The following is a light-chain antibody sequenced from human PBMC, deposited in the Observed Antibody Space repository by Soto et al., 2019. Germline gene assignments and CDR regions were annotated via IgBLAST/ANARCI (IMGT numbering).Light chain of an antibody. V-gene: IGKV3-15*01. Sequence: EIVMTQSPATLSVSPGERATLSCRASQTVNNNLAWYQQKVGQAPRLLIYSAFNRATGIPARFSGSGSGTEFTLTISSLQSEDFAVYYCQQYNNWPLSFGGGTKVEIQ. CDR3: QQYNNWPLS. CDR2: SAF. CDR1: QTVNNN. J-gene: IGKJ4*01.